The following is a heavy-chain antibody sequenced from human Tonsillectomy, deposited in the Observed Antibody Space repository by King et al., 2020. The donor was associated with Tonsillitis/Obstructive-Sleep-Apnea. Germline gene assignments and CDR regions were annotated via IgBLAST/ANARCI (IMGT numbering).Heavy chain of an antibody. D-gene: IGHD3-22*01. Sequence: VQLVQSGGGLVQPGGSLRLSCAASGFTFRNYWMSWVRQAPGKGLEWVANIKQDGSEKYYVDSVKGRFTISRDNAKNSLYLQMNSLRAEDTAVYYCARHYYDTSGTGFDYWGQGTLVTVSS. CDR1: GFTFRNYW. J-gene: IGHJ4*02. CDR2: IKQDGSEK. V-gene: IGHV3-7*01. CDR3: ARHYYDTSGTGFDY.